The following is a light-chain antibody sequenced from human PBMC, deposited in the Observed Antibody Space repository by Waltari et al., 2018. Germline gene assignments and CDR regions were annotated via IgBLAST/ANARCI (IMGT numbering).Light chain of an antibody. CDR3: TSYTSNDTPYV. V-gene: IGLV2-18*02. Sequence: QSALTQPPSVSGSPGQSVTISCTGSSSDVGSYNRVSWYQQATGTAAKLMIYDVSNRPSGVPDLFLGSKSGNTASLTITGLQAEDEADYYCTSYTSNDTPYVFGTGTKVTVL. CDR1: SSDVGSYNR. J-gene: IGLJ1*01. CDR2: DVS.